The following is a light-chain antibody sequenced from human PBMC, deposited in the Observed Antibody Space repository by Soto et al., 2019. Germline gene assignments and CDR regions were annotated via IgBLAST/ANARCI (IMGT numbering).Light chain of an antibody. CDR2: EVS. J-gene: IGLJ2*01. CDR1: SSDVGGYNY. CDR3: SSYAGSNNFRV. V-gene: IGLV2-8*01. Sequence: QSALTQPPSASGSPGQSVTISCTGTSSDVGGYNYVSWYQQHPGKAPKLMIYEVSKRPSGVPDRFSGSKSGNTASLTVSGLQAADEADYYCSSYAGSNNFRVFGGGTQLTVL.